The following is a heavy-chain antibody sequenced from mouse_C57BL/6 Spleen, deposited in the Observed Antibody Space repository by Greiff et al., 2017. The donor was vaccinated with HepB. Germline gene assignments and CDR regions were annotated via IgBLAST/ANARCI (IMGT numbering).Heavy chain of an antibody. Sequence: QVQLQQPGAELVMPGASVKLSCKASGYTFTSYWMHWVKQRPGQGLEWIGEIDPSDSYTNYNQKFKGKSTLTVDKSSSTAYMQLSSLTSEDFAVYYCARWENDPFAYWGQGTLVTVSA. CDR1: GYTFTSYW. D-gene: IGHD4-1*01. J-gene: IGHJ3*01. CDR2: IDPSDSYT. V-gene: IGHV1-69*01. CDR3: ARWENDPFAY.